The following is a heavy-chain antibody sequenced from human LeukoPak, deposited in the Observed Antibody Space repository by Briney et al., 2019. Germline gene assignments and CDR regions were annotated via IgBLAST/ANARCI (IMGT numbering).Heavy chain of an antibody. V-gene: IGHV3-74*01. Sequence: GGSLRLSCAASGFTFSSYWMHWVRQAPGKGLVWVSRIKGDGSHTIYADSVKGRFTISRDNAMKTLYLQMKSLRAKDSAVYYCVRDWDHYDFDSWGQGTLVTVSS. CDR3: VRDWDHYDFDS. CDR1: GFTFSSYW. CDR2: IKGDGSHT. D-gene: IGHD3-22*01. J-gene: IGHJ5*01.